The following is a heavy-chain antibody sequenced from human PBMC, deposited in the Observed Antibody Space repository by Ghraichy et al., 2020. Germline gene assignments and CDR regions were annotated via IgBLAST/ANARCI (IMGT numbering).Heavy chain of an antibody. J-gene: IGHJ5*02. D-gene: IGHD3-9*01. CDR2: IYYSGST. Sequence: SQTLSLTCTVSGGSVSSGSYYWSWIRQPPGKGLEWIGYIYYSGSTNYNPSLKSRVTISVDTSKNQFSLKLSSVTAADTAVYYCAREGDGYDILTGYYNWFDPWGQGTLVTVSS. CDR1: GGSVSSGSYY. V-gene: IGHV4-61*01. CDR3: AREGDGYDILTGYYNWFDP.